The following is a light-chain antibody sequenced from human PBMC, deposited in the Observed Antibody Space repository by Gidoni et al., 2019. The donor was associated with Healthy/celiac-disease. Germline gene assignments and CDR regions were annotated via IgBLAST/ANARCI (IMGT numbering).Light chain of an antibody. V-gene: IGLV3-25*03. CDR2: KDS. CDR1: AVPKQY. J-gene: IGLJ2*01. Sequence: SYDLTQPPSVSVSPGQTARITCPGDAVPKQYAYWYQQKPGQAPVLVIYKDSERPSGIPERFSGSSSGKTVTLTISGVQAEDEADYYCQSADSSGTYPVFGGGTKLTVL. CDR3: QSADSSGTYPV.